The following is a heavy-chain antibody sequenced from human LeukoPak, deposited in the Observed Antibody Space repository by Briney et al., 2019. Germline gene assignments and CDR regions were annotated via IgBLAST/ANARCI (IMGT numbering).Heavy chain of an antibody. D-gene: IGHD3-22*01. V-gene: IGHV5-51*01. CDR3: ARGGGYYYDSSGPWAFDI. CDR2: IYPGDSDT. Sequence: GESLKISRKGSGYSFTSYWIGWVRQMPGKGLEWMGIIYPGDSDTRYSPSFQGQVTISADKSISTAYLQWSSLKASDTAMYYCARGGGYYYDSSGPWAFDIWGQGTMVTVSS. CDR1: GYSFTSYW. J-gene: IGHJ3*02.